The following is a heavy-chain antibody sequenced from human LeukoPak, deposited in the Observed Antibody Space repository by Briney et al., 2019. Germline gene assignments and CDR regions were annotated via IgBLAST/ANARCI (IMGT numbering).Heavy chain of an antibody. J-gene: IGHJ4*02. CDR3: AKVLTRLELDAEFDY. V-gene: IGHV3-30*18. CDR2: ISYDGSNK. Sequence: GGSLRLSCAASGFTFSSYGMHWVRQAPGKGLEWVAVISYDGSNKYYADSVKGRFTISRDNSKNTLYLQMNSLRAEDTAVYYCAKVLTRLELDAEFDYWGQGTLVTVSS. D-gene: IGHD1-7*01. CDR1: GFTFSSYG.